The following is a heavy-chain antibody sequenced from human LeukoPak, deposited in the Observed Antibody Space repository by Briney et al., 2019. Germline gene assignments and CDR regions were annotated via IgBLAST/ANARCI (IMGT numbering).Heavy chain of an antibody. Sequence: GGSLRLSCAASGFTFSSYSMNWVRQAPGKGLEWVSSISSSSSYIYYADSVKGRFTISRDNAKNSLYLQVNSLRAEDTAVYYCARRGSGWYGTAYYYYGMDVWGQGTTVTVSS. J-gene: IGHJ6*02. V-gene: IGHV3-21*01. CDR1: GFTFSSYS. CDR3: ARRGSGWYGTAYYYYGMDV. D-gene: IGHD6-19*01. CDR2: ISSSSSYI.